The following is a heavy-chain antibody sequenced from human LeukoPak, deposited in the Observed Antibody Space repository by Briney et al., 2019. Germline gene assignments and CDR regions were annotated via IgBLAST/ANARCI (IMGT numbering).Heavy chain of an antibody. V-gene: IGHV3-53*01. CDR3: AGSSYMVATGALDY. CDR2: IYSGGST. J-gene: IGHJ4*02. Sequence: PGGSLRLSCAASGFTVSSNYMSWVRQAPGKGLEWVSVIYSGGSTYYADSVKGRFTISRDNSKNTLYLQMNSLRAEDTAVYYCAGSSYMVATGALDYWGQGTLVTVSS. D-gene: IGHD5-12*01. CDR1: GFTVSSNY.